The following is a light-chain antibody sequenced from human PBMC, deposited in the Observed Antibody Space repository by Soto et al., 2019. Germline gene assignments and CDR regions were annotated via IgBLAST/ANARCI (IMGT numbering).Light chain of an antibody. CDR2: GAS. CDR3: QQYGSSPPRYT. CDR1: QSVSSSY. J-gene: IGKJ2*01. V-gene: IGKV3-20*01. Sequence: EIVLKQSPGTLSLSPGERATLSCRASQSVSSSYLAWYQQKPGQAPRLLIYGASSRATGIPDRFSGSGSGTYFTLTISRLEPEDFAVYYCQQYGSSPPRYTFGQGTMLEIK.